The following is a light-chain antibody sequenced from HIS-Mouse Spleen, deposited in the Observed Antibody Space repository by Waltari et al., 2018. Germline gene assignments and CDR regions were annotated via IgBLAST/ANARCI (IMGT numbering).Light chain of an antibody. J-gene: IGLJ3*02. Sequence: QSALTQPASVSGSPGQSLPISCPGTSRDVGCDNLCSWYQQHPGKAPKPMIYEGRKRPSGVSNRFSGSKSGNTASLAISGLRSEDEADYYCAAWDDSLSGPVFGGGTKLTVL. CDR2: EGR. CDR3: AAWDDSLSGPV. CDR1: SRDVGCDNL. V-gene: IGLV2-14*02.